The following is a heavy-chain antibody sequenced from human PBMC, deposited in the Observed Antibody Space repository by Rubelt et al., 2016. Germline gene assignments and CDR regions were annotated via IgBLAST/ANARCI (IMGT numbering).Heavy chain of an antibody. D-gene: IGHD2-2*01. CDR1: GFTFSSYS. CDR3: AKDLYCSSASCYLLDY. CDR2: ISSSSSYI. Sequence: LVKPGGSLRLSCAASGFTFSSYSMNWVRQAPGKGLEWVSSISSSSSYIYYADSVKGRFTISRDNAKNSLYLQMNSLRAEDTAVYYCAKDLYCSSASCYLLDYWGQGTLVTVSS. V-gene: IGHV3-21*04. J-gene: IGHJ4*02.